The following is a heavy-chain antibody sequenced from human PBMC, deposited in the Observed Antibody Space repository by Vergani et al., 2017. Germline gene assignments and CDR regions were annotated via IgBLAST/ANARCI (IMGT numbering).Heavy chain of an antibody. Sequence: QVQLVQSGAEVKKPGASVKVSCKASGYTFTGYYMHWVRQAPGQGLEWMGWINPNSGGTNYAQQFQGRVTMTRDTSISTAYMELSRLRSDDTAVYYCARAHDYVWGSYLYSLGFYFDYWGQGTLVTVSS. V-gene: IGHV1-2*02. J-gene: IGHJ4*02. D-gene: IGHD3-16*02. CDR3: ARAHDYVWGSYLYSLGFYFDY. CDR1: GYTFTGYY. CDR2: INPNSGGT.